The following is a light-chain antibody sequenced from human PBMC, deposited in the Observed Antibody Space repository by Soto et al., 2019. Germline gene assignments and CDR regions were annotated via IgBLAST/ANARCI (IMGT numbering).Light chain of an antibody. CDR3: QYCDYLPI. J-gene: IGKJ3*01. CDR2: DAS. V-gene: IGKV1-33*01. CDR1: HDISSY. Sequence: DIQMTQSPSSLSASVGDRVTITCQASHDISSYLNWYQHKPGKAPKLLIYDASILETGVPPRFSGSVSGTHFTFTISGLQPEDVAAYYCQYCDYLPIFGPGTTVDFK.